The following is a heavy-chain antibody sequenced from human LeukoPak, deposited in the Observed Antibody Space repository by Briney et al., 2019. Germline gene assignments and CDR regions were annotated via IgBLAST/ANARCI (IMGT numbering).Heavy chain of an antibody. V-gene: IGHV1-2*02. J-gene: IGHJ4*02. CDR1: GYTFTGYY. CDR2: INPNSGGT. Sequence: ASVKVSCKASGYTFTGYYMHWVRQAPGQGLEWMGWINPNSGGTNYAQKFQGRVTMTRDTSISTAYMELSRLRSDDTAVYYCARSSAEIDIVVVPAAMDYWGQGTLVTVS. D-gene: IGHD2-2*01. CDR3: ARSSAEIDIVVVPAAMDY.